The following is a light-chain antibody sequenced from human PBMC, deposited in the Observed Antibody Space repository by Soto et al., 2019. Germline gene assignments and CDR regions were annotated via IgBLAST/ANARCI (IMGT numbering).Light chain of an antibody. CDR3: SSYAGSNNPWV. Sequence: QSALTQPPSASGSPGQSVTISCTGTSSDVGGYNYVSWYQQHPGKAPKVMIYEVSKRPSGVPDRFSGSTYGYTASLTVSGLQAEDEADYYCSSYAGSNNPWVFGGGTKLTVL. V-gene: IGLV2-8*01. CDR1: SSDVGGYNY. CDR2: EVS. J-gene: IGLJ3*02.